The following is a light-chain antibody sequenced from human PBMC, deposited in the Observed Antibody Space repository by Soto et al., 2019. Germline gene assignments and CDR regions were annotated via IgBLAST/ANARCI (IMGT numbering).Light chain of an antibody. CDR3: QQYNSYPIT. CDR1: QDIKKY. Sequence: DIQMTQSPSSLSASVGDRFIITCQASQDIKKYLNWYQQKPGKAPKLLIYETSNLETGVPSRFSGSGSGTEFTLTISGLQPDDFATYYCQQYNSYPITFGPGTKVDIK. CDR2: ETS. V-gene: IGKV1-33*01. J-gene: IGKJ3*01.